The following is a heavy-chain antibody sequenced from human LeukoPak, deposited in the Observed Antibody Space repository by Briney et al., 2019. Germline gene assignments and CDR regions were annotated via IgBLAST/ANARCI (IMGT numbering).Heavy chain of an antibody. Sequence: PGGSLRLSCAASGFTFSSYGMHWVRQAPGKGLEWVAVISYDGSNKYYADSVKGRFTISRDNAKNSLYLQMNSLRAEDTALYYCAKDMHSSSSGWFDPWAREPWSPSPQ. CDR1: GFTFSSYG. J-gene: IGHJ5*02. CDR2: ISYDGSNK. V-gene: IGHV3-30*18. D-gene: IGHD6-6*01. CDR3: AKDMHSSSSGWFDP.